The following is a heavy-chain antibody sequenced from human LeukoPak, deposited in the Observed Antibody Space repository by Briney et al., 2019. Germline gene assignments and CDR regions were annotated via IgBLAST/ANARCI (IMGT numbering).Heavy chain of an antibody. CDR3: AKLYGDYRKGPFYVDY. D-gene: IGHD4-17*01. Sequence: PGGSLRLSCAASGFTFSSYAMSWVRQAPGKGLEWVSAISGSGGSTYYADSVKGRFTISRDNSKNTLYLQMNSLRAEDTAVYYCAKLYGDYRKGPFYVDYWGQGTLVTVSS. V-gene: IGHV3-23*01. CDR2: ISGSGGST. CDR1: GFTFSSYA. J-gene: IGHJ4*02.